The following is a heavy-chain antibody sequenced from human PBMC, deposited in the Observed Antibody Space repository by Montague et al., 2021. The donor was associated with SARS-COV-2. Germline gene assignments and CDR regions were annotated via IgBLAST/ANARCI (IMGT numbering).Heavy chain of an antibody. CDR3: TRGNGWYQP. CDR2: ILYNGTA. D-gene: IGHD2-8*01. V-gene: IGHV4-59*13. CDR1: GSYLRGYF. J-gene: IGHJ5*02. Sequence: SETLSLTCSVSGSYLRGYFWSWVRQPPGQRLEWIGYILYNGTATYNPALRSRLTMSVDMSGNQFSLELRFMTVTDTAFYYCTRGNGWYQPWGRGTLVTVSS.